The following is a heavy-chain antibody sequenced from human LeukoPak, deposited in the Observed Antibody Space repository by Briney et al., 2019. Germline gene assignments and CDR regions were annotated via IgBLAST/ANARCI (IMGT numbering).Heavy chain of an antibody. CDR1: GYTLTELS. CDR2: FDPEDGET. D-gene: IGHD1-14*01. J-gene: IGHJ4*02. V-gene: IGHV1-24*01. CDR3: ATAPGTIYHRGPADY. Sequence: GASVTVSFKVSGYTLTELSMHWVRQAPGKGLEWMGGFDPEDGETIYTQKFQGRVTMTEDTSTDTAYMELSSLRSEDTAVYYCATAPGTIYHRGPADYWGQGTLVTVSS.